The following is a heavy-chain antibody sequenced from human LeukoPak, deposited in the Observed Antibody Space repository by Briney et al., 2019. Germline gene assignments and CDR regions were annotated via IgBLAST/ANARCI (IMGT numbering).Heavy chain of an antibody. Sequence: SETLSLTCTVSGGSISNNSYYWGWIRQPPGKGLEWIGSVFYSGRGYYNPSLRSRVTISVDTSKNQFSLRLSSVTAADTAVYYCARSSWNDSGFFDHWGQGTLVAVSS. J-gene: IGHJ4*02. CDR3: ARSSWNDSGFFDH. CDR2: VFYSGRG. V-gene: IGHV4-39*01. D-gene: IGHD1-1*01. CDR1: GGSISNNSYY.